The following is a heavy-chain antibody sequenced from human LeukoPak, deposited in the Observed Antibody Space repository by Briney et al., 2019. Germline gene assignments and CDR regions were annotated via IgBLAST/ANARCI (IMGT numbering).Heavy chain of an antibody. D-gene: IGHD3-3*01. V-gene: IGHV4-39*01. CDR3: ARGWYDLWSGYPYYYYMDV. Sequence: KPSQTLSLTCPVAGGSISSSRYYWGWLRQPPGKGREWIGSIYYSGSSSDNTSLKSRVTISVDTSNNQFSLKLSSVTAADTAVYYCARGWYDLWSGYPYYYYMDVWGKGTTVTVSS. CDR1: GGSISSSRYY. CDR2: IYYSGSS. J-gene: IGHJ6*03.